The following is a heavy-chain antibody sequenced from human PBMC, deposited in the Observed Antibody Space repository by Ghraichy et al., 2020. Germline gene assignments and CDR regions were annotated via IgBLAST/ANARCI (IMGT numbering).Heavy chain of an antibody. CDR3: VKDVSHFDT. CDR1: GFSFSVYG. CDR2: ISSSSTTV. Sequence: GESLNISCAASGFSFSVYGMNWVRQAPGKGLQWISYISSSSTTVYFADSVKGRFTISRDNAKNTMYLQMNSLRDEDTAMYYCVKDVSHFDTWGQGTLVTVSS. V-gene: IGHV3-48*02. J-gene: IGHJ5*02.